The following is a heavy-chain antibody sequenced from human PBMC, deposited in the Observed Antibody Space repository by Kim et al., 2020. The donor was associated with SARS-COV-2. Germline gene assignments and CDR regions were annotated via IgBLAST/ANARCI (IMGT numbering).Heavy chain of an antibody. J-gene: IGHJ1*01. V-gene: IGHV3-53*01. CDR1: GFTVSSNY. CDR3: ARAYCGGDCYSEYFQH. Sequence: GGSLRLSCAASGFTVSSNYMSWVRQAPGKGLEWVSVIYSGGSTYYADSVKGRFTISRDNSKNTLYLQMNSLRAEDTAVYYCARAYCGGDCYSEYFQHWGQGTLVTVSS. CDR2: IYSGGST. D-gene: IGHD2-21*02.